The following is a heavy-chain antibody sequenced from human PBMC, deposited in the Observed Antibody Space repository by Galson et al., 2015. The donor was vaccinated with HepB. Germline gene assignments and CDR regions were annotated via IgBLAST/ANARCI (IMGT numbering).Heavy chain of an antibody. D-gene: IGHD3-22*01. CDR3: ARSRPYYYDSRPFDAFDM. Sequence: SVKVSCKAPGYIFTSYDINWVRQAPGQGLEWMGWMNPNSGNTGYTQKFQGRITMTRSTSISTAYMELSSLISEDTALYFCARSRPYYYDSRPFDAFDMWGQGTMVTVSS. CDR2: MNPNSGNT. CDR1: GYIFTSYD. V-gene: IGHV1-8*01. J-gene: IGHJ3*02.